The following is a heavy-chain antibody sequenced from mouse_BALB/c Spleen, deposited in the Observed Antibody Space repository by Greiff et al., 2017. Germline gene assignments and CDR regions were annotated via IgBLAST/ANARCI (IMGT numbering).Heavy chain of an antibody. CDR1: GFTFSDYG. J-gene: IGHJ2*01. D-gene: IGHD2-4*01. CDR3: ARVSTMITYYFDY. V-gene: IGHV5-15*02. CDR2: ISNLAYSI. Sequence: EVQGVESGGGLVQPGGSRKLSCAASGFTFSDYGMAWVRQAPGKGPEWVAFISNLAYSIYYADTVTGRFTISRENAKNTLYLEMSSLRSEDTAMYYCARVSTMITYYFDYWGQGTTLTVSS.